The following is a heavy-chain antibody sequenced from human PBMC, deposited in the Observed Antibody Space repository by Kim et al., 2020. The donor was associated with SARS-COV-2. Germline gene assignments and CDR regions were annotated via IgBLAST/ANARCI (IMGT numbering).Heavy chain of an antibody. CDR2: ITGNGINT. CDR1: GFTFSDYW. D-gene: IGHD3-16*02. Sequence: GGSLRLSCKASGFTFSDYWMSWIRQAPGRGLEWISYITGNGINTFHAESVKGRFTISRNNFKNMLYLQMDSLRVDDTAIYYCARDHDIWGSFRLASWGQGTLVAVSP. CDR3: ARDHDIWGSFRLAS. V-gene: IGHV3-11*01. J-gene: IGHJ4*02.